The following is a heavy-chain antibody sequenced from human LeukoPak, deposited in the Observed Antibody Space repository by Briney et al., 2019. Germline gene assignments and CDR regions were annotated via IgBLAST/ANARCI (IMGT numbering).Heavy chain of an antibody. Sequence: PGGSPRLSCAASGFPLSDYWMDWVRQAPGKGMEWVANINQDGTERYYVDSVKGRFTISRDNAKNSLYLQMNSLRAEDTAVYYCSRSLDYWGQGALVTVSS. V-gene: IGHV3-7*01. CDR1: GFPLSDYW. CDR3: SRSLDY. J-gene: IGHJ4*02. CDR2: INQDGTER.